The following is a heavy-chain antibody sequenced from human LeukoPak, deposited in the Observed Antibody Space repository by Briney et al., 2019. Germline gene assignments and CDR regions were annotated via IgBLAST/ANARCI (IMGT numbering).Heavy chain of an antibody. Sequence: GGSLRLSCAASGFTFSSYATSWVRQAPGKGLEWVSAISGSGGSTYYADSVKGRFTISRDNAKNSLFLQMNSLRAKDTATYYCTRDFGSGVVVTAIVDWGQGTLVTVSS. D-gene: IGHD2-21*02. J-gene: IGHJ4*02. V-gene: IGHV3-23*01. CDR1: GFTFSSYA. CDR3: TRDFGSGVVVTAIVD. CDR2: ISGSGGST.